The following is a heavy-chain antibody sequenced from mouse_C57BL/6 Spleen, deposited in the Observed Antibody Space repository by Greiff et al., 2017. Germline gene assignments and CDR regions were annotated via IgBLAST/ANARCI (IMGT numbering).Heavy chain of an antibody. V-gene: IGHV5-9-1*02. D-gene: IGHD1-1*01. CDR3: TREGFYYYGSSPWFAY. CDR1: GFTFSSYA. CDR2: ISSGGDYI. J-gene: IGHJ3*01. Sequence: EVKLVESGEGLVKPGGSLKLSCAASGFTFSSYAMSWVRQTPEKRLEWVAYISSGGDYIYYADTVKGRFTISRDNARNTLYLQMSSLKSEDTAMYYCTREGFYYYGSSPWFAYWGQGTLVTVSA.